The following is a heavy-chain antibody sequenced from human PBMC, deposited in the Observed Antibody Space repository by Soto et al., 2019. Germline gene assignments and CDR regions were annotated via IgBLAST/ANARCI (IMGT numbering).Heavy chain of an antibody. D-gene: IGHD3-16*02. CDR1: GGSISSGGYY. V-gene: IGHV4-31*03. CDR3: ARVRVIRMNWFDP. Sequence: SETLSLTCTVSGGSISSGGYYWSWIRQHPGKGLEWIGYIYYSGSTYYNPSLKSRVTISVDTSKNQFSLKLSSVTATDTAVYYCARVRVIRMNWFDPWGQGTLVTVSS. CDR2: IYYSGST. J-gene: IGHJ5*02.